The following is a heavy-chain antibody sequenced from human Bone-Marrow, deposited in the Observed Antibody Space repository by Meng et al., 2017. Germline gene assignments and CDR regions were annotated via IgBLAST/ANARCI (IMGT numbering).Heavy chain of an antibody. J-gene: IGHJ4*02. CDR2: ISDDGTKK. D-gene: IGHD6-13*01. Sequence: GESLKISCAASGFTLSRYAMHWVRQAPGKGLEWVAIISDDGTKKDYADSVRGRFTISRDNSKNTLFLQMNSLRADDTAMYYCARDEDISAAGKLFGDYWGQGTLVTVSS. CDR1: GFTLSRYA. CDR3: ARDEDISAAGKLFGDY. V-gene: IGHV3-30*04.